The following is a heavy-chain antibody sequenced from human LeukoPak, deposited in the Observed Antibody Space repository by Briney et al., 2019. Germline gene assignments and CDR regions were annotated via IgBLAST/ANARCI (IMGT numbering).Heavy chain of an antibody. CDR3: AKDREVYYYDSSGPDY. CDR1: GFTFSSYG. J-gene: IGHJ4*02. Sequence: PGGSLRLSCAASGFTFSSYGMHWVRQAPGKGLEWVAVISYDGSNKYYADSVKGRFTISRGNSKNTLYLQMNSLRAEDTAVYYCAKDREVYYYDSSGPDYWGQGTLVTVSS. V-gene: IGHV3-30*18. D-gene: IGHD3-22*01. CDR2: ISYDGSNK.